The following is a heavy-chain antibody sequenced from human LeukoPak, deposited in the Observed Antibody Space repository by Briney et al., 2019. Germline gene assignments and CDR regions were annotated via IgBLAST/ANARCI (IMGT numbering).Heavy chain of an antibody. CDR2: INPNSGGT. Sequence: ASVKVSCKASGYTFTGYYMHWVRQAPGQGLEWKGRINPNSGGTNYAQKFQGRVTMTRDTSISTAYMELSRLRSDDTAVYYCARDGPGGGGNSGVGYWGQGTLVTVSS. CDR1: GYTFTGYY. D-gene: IGHD4-23*01. J-gene: IGHJ4*02. CDR3: ARDGPGGGGNSGVGY. V-gene: IGHV1-2*06.